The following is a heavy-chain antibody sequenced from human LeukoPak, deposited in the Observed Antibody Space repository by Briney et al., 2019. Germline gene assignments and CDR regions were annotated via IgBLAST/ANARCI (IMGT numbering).Heavy chain of an antibody. Sequence: GGSLRLSCAASGVTVSRKSMSWVRQAPGKGLEWVSVIYSGGSTHYADSVKGRFTISRDNSKNTLYLQMNSLRAEDTAVYYCARGGGTYAYFNYWGQGTLVTVSS. CDR2: IYSGGST. V-gene: IGHV3-53*01. D-gene: IGHD2-15*01. CDR3: ARGGGTYAYFNY. CDR1: GVTVSRKS. J-gene: IGHJ4*02.